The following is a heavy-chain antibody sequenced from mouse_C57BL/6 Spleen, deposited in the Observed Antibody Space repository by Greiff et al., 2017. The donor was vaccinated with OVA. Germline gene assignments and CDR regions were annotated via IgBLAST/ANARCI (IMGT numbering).Heavy chain of an antibody. Sequence: QVQLKESGTELVKPGASVKLSCKASGYTFTSYWMHWVKQRPGQGLEWIGNINPSNGGTNYNEKFKSKATLTVDKSSSTAYMQLSSLTSEDSAVYYCAREGIYYGSLLDYWGQGTTLTVSS. D-gene: IGHD2-2*01. J-gene: IGHJ2*01. CDR1: GYTFTSYW. CDR3: AREGIYYGSLLDY. CDR2: INPSNGGT. V-gene: IGHV1-53*01.